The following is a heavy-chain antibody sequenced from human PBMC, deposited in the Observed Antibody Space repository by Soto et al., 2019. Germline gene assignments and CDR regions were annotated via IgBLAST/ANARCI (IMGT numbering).Heavy chain of an antibody. CDR3: ARTGDY. CDR1: GGSISSSNW. V-gene: IGHV4-4*02. Sequence: SENLPLTCAVSGGSISSSNWWCWVRQLPGKGLEWIGEIYHSGSTTYNPSLKSRVTISVDTSKNQFSRKLSSVTASFLAVYYCARTGDYSCQG. J-gene: IGHJ4*02. CDR2: IYHSGST.